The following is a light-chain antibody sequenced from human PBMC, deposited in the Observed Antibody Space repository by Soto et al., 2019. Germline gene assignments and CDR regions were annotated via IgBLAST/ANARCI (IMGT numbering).Light chain of an antibody. CDR3: LQYNDWVPT. V-gene: IGKV3-15*01. J-gene: IGKJ1*01. Sequence: EIVLTQSPGTLSLSPGDRATLSCRASQSVSSSYLAWYQQKPGQAPRLLIYGASTRATGVPSRFSGSGSGTEFTFTISSLQSEDFALYYCLQYNDWVPTFGQGTKVDIK. CDR2: GAS. CDR1: QSVSSSY.